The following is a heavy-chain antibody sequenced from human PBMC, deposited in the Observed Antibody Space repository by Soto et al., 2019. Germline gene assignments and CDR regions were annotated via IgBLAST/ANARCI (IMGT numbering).Heavy chain of an antibody. D-gene: IGHD3-10*01. CDR3: ARIGPPVSCDY. V-gene: IGHV4-39*01. J-gene: IGHJ4*02. CDR2: IYYSGST. CDR1: GGSISSSSYY. Sequence: QLQLQESGPGLVKPSETLSLTCTVSGGSISSSSYYWGWIRQPPGKGLEWIGSIYYSGSTYYNPSLKSRVTISVDTSKNQFSLKLSSVTAADTAVYYCARIGPPVSCDYWGQGTLVTVSS.